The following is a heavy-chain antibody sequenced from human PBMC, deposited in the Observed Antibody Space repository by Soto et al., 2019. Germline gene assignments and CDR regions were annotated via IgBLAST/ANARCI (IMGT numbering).Heavy chain of an antibody. Sequence: SETLSLTCAVSGGSISSGGYYWSWIRQPPGKGLEWIGYIYYSGSTNYNPSLKSRVTISVDTSKNQFSLKLSSVTAADTAVYYCARRTTGYYMSGMDVWGQGTTVTVSS. D-gene: IGHD3-9*01. V-gene: IGHV4-61*08. J-gene: IGHJ6*02. CDR2: IYYSGST. CDR3: ARRTTGYYMSGMDV. CDR1: GGSISSGGYY.